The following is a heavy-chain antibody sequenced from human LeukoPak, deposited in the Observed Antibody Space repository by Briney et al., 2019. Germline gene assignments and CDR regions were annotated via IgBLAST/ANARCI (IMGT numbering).Heavy chain of an antibody. V-gene: IGHV3-66*02. CDR1: GFTFSSYW. CDR2: IYSGGST. D-gene: IGHD3-22*01. CDR3: ARVLVVIDY. J-gene: IGHJ4*02. Sequence: GGSLRLSCAASGFTFSSYWMSWVRQAPGKGLEWVSVIYSGGSTYYADSVKGRFTISRDNSKNTLYLQMNSLRAEDTAVYYCARVLVVIDYWGQGTLVTVSS.